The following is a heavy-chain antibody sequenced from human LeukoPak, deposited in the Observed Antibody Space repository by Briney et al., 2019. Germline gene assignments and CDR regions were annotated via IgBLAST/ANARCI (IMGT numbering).Heavy chain of an antibody. V-gene: IGHV1-2*02. CDR3: ARGSHIIPAVVVAATYYYGMDV. D-gene: IGHD2-15*01. Sequence: GASVKVSCKASGYTFTGYYMHWVRQAPGQGLEWMGWINPNSGGTNYAQKFQGRVTMTRDTSISTAYMELSRLSSDDTAVYYCARGSHIIPAVVVAATYYYGMDVWGQGTTVTVSS. J-gene: IGHJ6*02. CDR2: INPNSGGT. CDR1: GYTFTGYY.